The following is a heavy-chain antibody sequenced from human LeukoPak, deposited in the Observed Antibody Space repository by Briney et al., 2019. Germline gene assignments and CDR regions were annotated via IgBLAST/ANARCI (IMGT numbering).Heavy chain of an antibody. D-gene: IGHD2-15*01. CDR3: AKVRVGTAHFDY. V-gene: IGHV3-9*01. J-gene: IGHJ4*02. CDR2: ISWNSGSI. Sequence: GRSLRLSCAASGFTFDDYAMHWVRQAPGKGLEWVSGISWNSGSIGYADSVKGRLTISRDNSKNTLYLQMNSLRPEDTAVYYCAKVRVGTAHFDYWGQGTLVTVSS. CDR1: GFTFDDYA.